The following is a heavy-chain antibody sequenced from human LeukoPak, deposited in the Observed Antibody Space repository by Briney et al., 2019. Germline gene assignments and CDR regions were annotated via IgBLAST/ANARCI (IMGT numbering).Heavy chain of an antibody. D-gene: IGHD3-3*01. CDR2: IIPIFGTA. CDR1: GGTFSSYA. V-gene: IGHV1-69*13. J-gene: IGHJ4*02. Sequence: SVKVSCKASGGTFSSYAISWVRQAPGQGLEWMGGIIPIFGTANYAQKFQGRVTITADESTSTAYMELSSLRSEDTAVYYCARARRDYDFWSGYYMDYWGQGTLVTVSS. CDR3: ARARRDYDFWSGYYMDY.